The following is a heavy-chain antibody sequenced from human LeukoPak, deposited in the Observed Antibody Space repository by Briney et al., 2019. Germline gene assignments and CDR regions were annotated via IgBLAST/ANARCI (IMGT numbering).Heavy chain of an antibody. V-gene: IGHV4-39*07. CDR2: IYYSGST. CDR1: GGSISSSSYY. CDR3: ARGAPPRDGYNPYFDY. D-gene: IGHD5-24*01. J-gene: IGHJ4*02. Sequence: KPSETLSLACTVSGGSISSSSYYWGWIRQPPGKGLEWIGSIYYSGSTYYNPSLKSRVTISVDTSKNQFSLKLSSVTAADTAVYYCARGAPPRDGYNPYFDYWGQGTLVTVSS.